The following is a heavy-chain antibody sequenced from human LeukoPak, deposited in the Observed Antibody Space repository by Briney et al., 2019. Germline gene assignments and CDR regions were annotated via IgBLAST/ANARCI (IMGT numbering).Heavy chain of an antibody. J-gene: IGHJ4*02. CDR3: ARYGYCSGGSCYPVSYFDY. V-gene: IGHV3-21*01. D-gene: IGHD2-15*01. Sequence: PGGSLRLSCAASGFTFSSYSMNWVRQAPGKGLEWVSSISSSSSYIYYADSVKGRFTISRDNAKNSLYLQMNSLRGEDTAVYYCARYGYCSGGSCYPVSYFDYWGQGTLVTVSS. CDR2: ISSSSSYI. CDR1: GFTFSSYS.